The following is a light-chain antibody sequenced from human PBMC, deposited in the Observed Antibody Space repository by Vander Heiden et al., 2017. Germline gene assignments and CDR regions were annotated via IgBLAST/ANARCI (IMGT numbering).Light chain of an antibody. CDR3: QQYYSSRRT. V-gene: IGKV4-1*01. J-gene: IGKJ4*01. CDR2: GAS. Sequence: DIVMTQSPDSLAVSLAERATINCKSSQSVLYSSNNKNYLAWYQQKPGQPPKLLIYGASTRESGVPDRFSGSGSETDFTLTISSLQAEDVAVYYCQQYYSSRRTFGGGTKVEIK. CDR1: QSVLYSSNNKNY.